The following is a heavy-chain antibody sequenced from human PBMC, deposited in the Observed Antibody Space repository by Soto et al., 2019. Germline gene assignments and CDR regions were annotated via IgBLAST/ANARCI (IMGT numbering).Heavy chain of an antibody. CDR3: AKEGLVRGRYYYYGMDV. CDR2: ISGSGGST. V-gene: IGHV3-23*01. Sequence: GGSPGLSCAASGFTFSSYAMSWVRQAPGKGLEWVSAISGSGGSTYYADSVKGRFTISRDNSKNTLYLQMNSLRAEDTAVYYCAKEGLVRGRYYYYGMDVWGQGTTVTVSS. CDR1: GFTFSSYA. D-gene: IGHD2-2*01. J-gene: IGHJ6*02.